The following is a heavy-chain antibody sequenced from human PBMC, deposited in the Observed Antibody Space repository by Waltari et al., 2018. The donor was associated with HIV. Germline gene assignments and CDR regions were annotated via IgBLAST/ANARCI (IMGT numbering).Heavy chain of an antibody. Sequence: QVQLVQSGDEVKKSGASVKVSCKASGYTFSTYDINWVRQATGQGREWMGWKNPNSGNTGYAQKFQGRVTMTRNTSISTAYMELSSLRSEDTAVYYCARGGRYGSGSYYNMGDWGQGTLVTVSS. J-gene: IGHJ4*02. V-gene: IGHV1-8*01. CDR1: GYTFSTYD. D-gene: IGHD3-10*01. CDR2: KNPNSGNT. CDR3: ARGGRYGSGSYYNMGD.